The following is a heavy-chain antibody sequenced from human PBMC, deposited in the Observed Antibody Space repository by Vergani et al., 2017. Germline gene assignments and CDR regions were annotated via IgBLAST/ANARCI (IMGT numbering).Heavy chain of an antibody. CDR1: GGSISSSSYY. J-gene: IGHJ4*02. CDR3: ARSNVEYSSSSAFDY. CDR2: IYYSGST. Sequence: QLQLQESGPGLVKPSETLSLTCTVSGGSISSSSYYWGWIRQPPGKGLEWIGSIYYSGSTYYNPSLKSRVTISVDTSKNQFSLKLRSVTAADTAVYYCARSNVEYSSSSAFDYWGQRTLVTVSS. D-gene: IGHD6-6*01. V-gene: IGHV4-39*01.